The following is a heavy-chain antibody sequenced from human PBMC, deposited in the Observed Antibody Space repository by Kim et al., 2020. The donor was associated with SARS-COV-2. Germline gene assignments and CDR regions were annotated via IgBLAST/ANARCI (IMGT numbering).Heavy chain of an antibody. V-gene: IGHV3-11*01. D-gene: IGHD1-20*01. J-gene: IGHJ6*02. Sequence: GGSLRLSCAASGFTFSDYYMSWIRQAPGKGLEWVSYISSSGSTIYYADSVKGRFTISRDNAKNSLYLQMNSVRAEDTAVYYCARVDNWNDYGMDVWGQGTTVTVSS. CDR2: ISSSGSTI. CDR1: GFTFSDYY. CDR3: ARVDNWNDYGMDV.